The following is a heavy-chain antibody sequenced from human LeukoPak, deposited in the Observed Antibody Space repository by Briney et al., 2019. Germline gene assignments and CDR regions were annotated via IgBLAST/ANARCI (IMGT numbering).Heavy chain of an antibody. Sequence: ASVKVSCKASGYTFTSYYMHWVRQAPGQGLEWMGWINPNSGGTNYAQKFQGRVTMTRDTSISTAYMELSRLRSDDTAVYYCARASHGFSYYYDSSGPGGSFDYWGQGTLVTVSS. D-gene: IGHD3-22*01. CDR2: INPNSGGT. J-gene: IGHJ4*02. CDR3: ARASHGFSYYYDSSGPGGSFDY. CDR1: GYTFTSYY. V-gene: IGHV1-2*02.